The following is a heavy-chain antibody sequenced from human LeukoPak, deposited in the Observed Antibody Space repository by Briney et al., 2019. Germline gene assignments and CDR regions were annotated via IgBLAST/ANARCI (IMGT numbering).Heavy chain of an antibody. Sequence: SETLSLTCAVYGGSLRADFWSWIRQPPGKGLEWIGDIHPGGSAKYNPSLESRVTISVDTSKNQFSLRLTSVTAADTAVYYCARAPDRIRFDPWGQGALVTVSS. CDR3: ARAPDRIRFDP. CDR2: IHPGGSA. CDR1: GGSLRADF. V-gene: IGHV4-34*01. J-gene: IGHJ5*02. D-gene: IGHD1-14*01.